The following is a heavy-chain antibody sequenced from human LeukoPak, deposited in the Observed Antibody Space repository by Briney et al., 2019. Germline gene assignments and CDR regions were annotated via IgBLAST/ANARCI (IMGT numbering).Heavy chain of an antibody. CDR3: ARDLDWNDEDYYYGMDV. V-gene: IGHV3-7*05. D-gene: IGHD1-1*01. CDR1: GFTFSNYW. CDR2: IKQDGSET. J-gene: IGHJ6*02. Sequence: GGSLRLSCTATGFTFSNYWMSWVRQTPEKGLEWVANIKQDGSETVYVDSVKGRFTISRDNAQSSLYLQMNSLRAEDTAVYYCARDLDWNDEDYYYGMDVWGQGTTVTVSS.